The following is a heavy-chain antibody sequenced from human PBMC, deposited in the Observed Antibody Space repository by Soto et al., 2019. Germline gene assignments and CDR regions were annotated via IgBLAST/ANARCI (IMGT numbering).Heavy chain of an antibody. CDR2: ISWNSGTI. D-gene: IGHD2-8*02. CDR1: GFSFDDYA. J-gene: IGHJ6*02. V-gene: IGHV3-9*01. CDR3: AKSTGGTANGMGV. Sequence: EVQVVESGGGLVQPGRSLRLSCAASGFSFDDYAMHWVRQAPGKGLEWVSGISWNSGTIGYADSVKGRFTISRDNAKNSLYLQMNSLRAEDTALYYCAKSTGGTANGMGVWGQWTTVTVSS.